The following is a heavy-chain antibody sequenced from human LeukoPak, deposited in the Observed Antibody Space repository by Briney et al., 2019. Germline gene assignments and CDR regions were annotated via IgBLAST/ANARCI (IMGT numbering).Heavy chain of an antibody. V-gene: IGHV4-34*01. CDR1: GGSFSGYY. CDR2: INHNGST. D-gene: IGHD2-15*01. Sequence: SETLSLTCAVYGGSFSGYYWSWIREPPGKGLEWIGEINHNGSTNYNPSLKSRVTISVDTSKNQFSLKLSSVTAADTAVYYCARGRRSRAYCSGGSCYERGVWFDPWGQGTLVTVSS. J-gene: IGHJ5*02. CDR3: ARGRRSRAYCSGGSCYERGVWFDP.